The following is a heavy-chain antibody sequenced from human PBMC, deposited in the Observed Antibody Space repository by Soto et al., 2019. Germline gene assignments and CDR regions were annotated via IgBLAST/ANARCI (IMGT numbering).Heavy chain of an antibody. CDR1: GGSFSGYY. Sequence: PSETLSLTCAVYGGSFSGYYWSWIRQPPGKGLEWIGEINHSGSTNYNPSLKSRVTISVDTSKNQFSLKLSSVTAADTAVYYCARGGGRATTVFNYYYGMDVWGQGTTVTVSS. V-gene: IGHV4-34*01. J-gene: IGHJ6*02. D-gene: IGHD4-4*01. CDR2: INHSGST. CDR3: ARGGGRATTVFNYYYGMDV.